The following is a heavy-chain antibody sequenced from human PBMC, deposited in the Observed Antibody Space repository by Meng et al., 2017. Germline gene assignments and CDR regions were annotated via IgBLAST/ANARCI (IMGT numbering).Heavy chain of an antibody. CDR1: GFPFGDYA. D-gene: IGHD3-22*01. J-gene: IGHJ4*03. CDR2: IRSKAYGGTT. Sequence: GGSLRLSCTASGFPFGDYAMSWFRQAPGKGLEWLGFIRSKAYGGTTEYAASVKGRFTISRDDSKSIAYLQMNSLKTEDTAVYYCTPNYYYDSSGYYYYFDDWGQGTPVTVSS. CDR3: TPNYYYDSSGYYYYFDD. V-gene: IGHV3-49*03.